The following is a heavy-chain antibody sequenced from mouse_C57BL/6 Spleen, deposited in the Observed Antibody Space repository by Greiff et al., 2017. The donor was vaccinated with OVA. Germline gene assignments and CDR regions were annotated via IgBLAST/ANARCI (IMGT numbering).Heavy chain of an antibody. CDR1: GFTFSDYG. CDR2: ISSGSSTI. V-gene: IGHV5-17*01. D-gene: IGHD1-1*01. CDR3: ARNYYGSYAMDY. Sequence: EVKLMESGGGLVKPGGSLKLSCAASGFTFSDYGMHWVRQAPEKGLDWVAYISSGSSTIYYADTVKGRFTISRDNAKNTLFLQMTSLRSEDTAMYYCARNYYGSYAMDYWGQGTSVTVSS. J-gene: IGHJ4*01.